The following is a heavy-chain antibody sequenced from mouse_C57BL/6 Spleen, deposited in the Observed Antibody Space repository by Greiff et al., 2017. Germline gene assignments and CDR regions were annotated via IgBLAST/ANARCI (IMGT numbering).Heavy chain of an antibody. CDR1: GYSFTDYN. CDR2: INPNYGTT. V-gene: IGHV1-39*01. D-gene: IGHD1-1*01. J-gene: IGHJ4*01. Sequence: EVKVVESGPEPVKPGASVKISCKASGYSFTDYNMNWVKQSNGKSLEWIGVINPNYGTTSYNQKFKGKATLTVDQSSSTAYMQLNSLTSEDSAVYYCARSPSTTVVPYAMDYWGQGTSVTVSS. CDR3: ARSPSTTVVPYAMDY.